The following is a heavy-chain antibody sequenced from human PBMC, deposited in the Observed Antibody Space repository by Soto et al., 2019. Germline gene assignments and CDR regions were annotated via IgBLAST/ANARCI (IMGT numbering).Heavy chain of an antibody. J-gene: IGHJ4*02. CDR1: GGSFSGYY. CDR3: ARAYPVVAATGTPSCYFDY. CDR2: INHSGST. Sequence: SETLSLTCAVYGGSFSGYYWSWIRQPPGKGLEWIGEINHSGSTNYNPSLKSRVTISVDTSKNQFSLKLSSVTAADTAVYYCARAYPVVAATGTPSCYFDYWGQGTLVTVSS. D-gene: IGHD2-15*01. V-gene: IGHV4-34*01.